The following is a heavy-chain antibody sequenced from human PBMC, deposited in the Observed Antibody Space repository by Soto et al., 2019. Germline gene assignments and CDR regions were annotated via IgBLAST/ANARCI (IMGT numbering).Heavy chain of an antibody. D-gene: IGHD5-18*01. CDR1: GYTFTSYA. J-gene: IGHJ4*02. V-gene: IGHV1-3*05. Sequence: QVQLVQSGAEEKKPGASVKVSCKASGYTFTSYAMHWVRQAPGQRLEWMGWINAGNGNTKYSQKFPGSVTITRDTSASTAYRELSSLRSDDTAVYYCARGRGYSYGPRFDYWGQGTLVTVSS. CDR3: ARGRGYSYGPRFDY. CDR2: INAGNGNT.